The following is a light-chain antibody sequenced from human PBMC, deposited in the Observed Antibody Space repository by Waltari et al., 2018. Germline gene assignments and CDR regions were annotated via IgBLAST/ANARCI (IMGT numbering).Light chain of an antibody. CDR3: ATRDEGPTVV. CDR2: LTH. Sequence: QSVLTQPPSASGTPGQSVTISCSGSISNIGTHYVYWYQQLPGTAPKLLIYLTHQRPSGVPARFSASKAGTSASLAISGLRFEDEADYYCATRDEGPTVVFGGGTKLTVL. CDR1: ISNIGTHY. V-gene: IGLV1-47*01. J-gene: IGLJ2*01.